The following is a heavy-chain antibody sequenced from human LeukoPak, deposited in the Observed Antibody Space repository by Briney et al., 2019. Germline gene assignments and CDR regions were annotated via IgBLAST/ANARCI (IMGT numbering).Heavy chain of an antibody. J-gene: IGHJ3*02. CDR1: GYTFTGYY. Sequence: SVKVSCKASGYTFTGYYMHWVRQAPGQGLEWMGWINPNSGGTNYAQKFQGRVTMTRDTSISTAYMELSSLRSADTAVYYCASEYKYDSSGANAFDIWGQGTMVTVSS. V-gene: IGHV1-2*02. D-gene: IGHD3-22*01. CDR2: INPNSGGT. CDR3: ASEYKYDSSGANAFDI.